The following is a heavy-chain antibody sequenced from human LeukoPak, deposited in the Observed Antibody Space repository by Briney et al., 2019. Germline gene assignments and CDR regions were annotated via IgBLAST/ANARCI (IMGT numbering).Heavy chain of an antibody. J-gene: IGHJ4*02. CDR2: IYSGGST. CDR3: AREYWYSSSWYPYFDY. Sequence: PGGSLTLSCAASGFTVSSNYMSWVRQAPGKGLEWVSVIYSGGSTYYADSVKGRFTISRDNSKNTLYLQMKSLRAEETAVYYCAREYWYSSSWYPYFDYWGQGTLVTVSS. D-gene: IGHD6-13*01. CDR1: GFTVSSNY. V-gene: IGHV3-66*01.